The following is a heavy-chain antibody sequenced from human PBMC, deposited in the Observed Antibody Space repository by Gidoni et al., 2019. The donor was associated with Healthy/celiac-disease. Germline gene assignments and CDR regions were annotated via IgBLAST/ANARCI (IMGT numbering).Heavy chain of an antibody. Sequence: EVQPGGPGGGLVQTGRSRRLFCTAFVFIFRSDAKHWVRQAPGKGLDSVSALSIRGGRTFYADSLQGRFSSSRDDSKNTLYLPMSSLSAENPAVSFCVTSPPTYFSDSADNSFDYCCQGTLVTVSS. CDR2: LSIRGGRT. V-gene: IGHV3-64D*06. J-gene: IGHJ4*02. D-gene: IGHD3-22*01. CDR3: VTSPPTYFSDSADNSFDY. CDR1: VFIFRSDA.